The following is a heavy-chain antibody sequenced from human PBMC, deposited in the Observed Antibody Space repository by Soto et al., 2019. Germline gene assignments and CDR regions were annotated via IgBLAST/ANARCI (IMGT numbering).Heavy chain of an antibody. Sequence: ASVKVSCKVSGYTLTELSMHWVRQAPGKGLEWMGGFDPEDGETIYAQKFQGRVTMTEDTSTDTAYMELSSLRSEDTAVYHCATDIFLDCSSTSCRVDYWGQGTLVTVSS. D-gene: IGHD2-2*01. J-gene: IGHJ4*02. CDR1: GYTLTELS. V-gene: IGHV1-24*01. CDR3: ATDIFLDCSSTSCRVDY. CDR2: FDPEDGET.